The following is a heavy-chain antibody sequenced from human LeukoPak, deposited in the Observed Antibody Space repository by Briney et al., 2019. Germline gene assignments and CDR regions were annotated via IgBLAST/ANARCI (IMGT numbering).Heavy chain of an antibody. CDR1: GGSISSGGYS. CDR2: IYHSGST. V-gene: IGHV4-30-2*01. D-gene: IGHD4-11*01. J-gene: IGHJ5*02. CDR3: ARQYYQADYSNWFDP. Sequence: SQTLSLTCAVSGGSISSGGYSWSWIRQPPGKGLEWIGYIYHSGSTYYNPSLKSRVTISVDRSKNQFSLKLSSVTAADTAVYYCARQYYQADYSNWFDPWGQGTLVTVSS.